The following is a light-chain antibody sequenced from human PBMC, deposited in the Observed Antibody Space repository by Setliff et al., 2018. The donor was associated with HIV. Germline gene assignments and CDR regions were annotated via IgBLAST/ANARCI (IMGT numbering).Light chain of an antibody. J-gene: IGLJ1*01. CDR1: SSDVGGYNY. V-gene: IGLV2-14*03. CDR3: SSYTSTTPLYV. Sequence: QSALTQPASVSGYPGQSITISCTGTSSDVGGYNYVSWYQQHPGKAPQLMISDVTNRPSGVSNRFSGSKSGNTASLTISGLQAEDEADYYCSSYTSTTPLYVFGPGTKVTVL. CDR2: DVT.